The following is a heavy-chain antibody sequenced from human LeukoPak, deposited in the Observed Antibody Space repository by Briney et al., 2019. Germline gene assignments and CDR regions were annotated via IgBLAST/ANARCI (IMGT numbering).Heavy chain of an antibody. CDR3: AKDRCRDGMDV. J-gene: IGHJ6*02. V-gene: IGHV3-23*01. CDR2: ISGSGGST. D-gene: IGHD2-2*01. CDR1: GFTFSRYA. Sequence: GGSLRLSCAASGFTFSRYAMSWVRPASGKGLELVSAISGSGGSTFYADSVKGRFTSSRGNSKNTLYLQRNSLRAEDTAVYYCAKDRCRDGMDVWGQGTTVTVSS.